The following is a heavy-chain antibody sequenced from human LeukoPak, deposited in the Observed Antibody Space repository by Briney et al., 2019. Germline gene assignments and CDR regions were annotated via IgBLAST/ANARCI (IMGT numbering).Heavy chain of an antibody. CDR3: ARDGGGYCSGGTCSIDL. Sequence: PSETLSLTCAVSGGSIGGYYWSWIRQPPGKGLEWIGYIYYSGSTKYNPSLKSRVTISVGPSKNQVSLKLSSVTAADTAVYYCARDGGGYCSGGTCSIDLWGQGILVTASS. V-gene: IGHV4-59*01. J-gene: IGHJ4*02. CDR2: IYYSGST. CDR1: GGSIGGYY. D-gene: IGHD2-15*01.